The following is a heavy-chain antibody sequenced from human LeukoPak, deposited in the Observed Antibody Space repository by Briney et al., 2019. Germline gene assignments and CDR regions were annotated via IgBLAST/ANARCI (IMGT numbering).Heavy chain of an antibody. CDR3: ARGLARYYYYGMDV. D-gene: IGHD6-19*01. CDR2: ISNDGSNK. V-gene: IGHV3-30*04. Sequence: PGRSLRLSCAASGFTLSSYAMHWVRQAPGKGLEWVAVISNDGSNKYYADSVKGRFTISRDNSKNTLYLQMNSLRAEDTAVYYCARGLARYYYYGMDVWGQGTTVTVSS. CDR1: GFTLSSYA. J-gene: IGHJ6*02.